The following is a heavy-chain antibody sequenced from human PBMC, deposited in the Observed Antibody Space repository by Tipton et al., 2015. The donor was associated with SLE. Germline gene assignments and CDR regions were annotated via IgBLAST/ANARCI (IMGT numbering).Heavy chain of an antibody. J-gene: IGHJ6*02. CDR3: ARDGVATLEVAGENGMDV. D-gene: IGHD6-19*01. CDR1: GGSISSSSYY. V-gene: IGHV4-39*07. Sequence: TLSLTCTVSGGSISSSSYYWGWIRQPPGKGLEWIGSIYYSGSTNYNPSLKSRVTISVDTSKNQFSLKLSSVTAADTAVYYCARDGVATLEVAGENGMDVWGQGTTVTFSS. CDR2: IYYSGST.